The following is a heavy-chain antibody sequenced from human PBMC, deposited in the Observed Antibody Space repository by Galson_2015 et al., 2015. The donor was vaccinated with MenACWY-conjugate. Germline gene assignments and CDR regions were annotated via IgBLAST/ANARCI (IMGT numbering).Heavy chain of an antibody. J-gene: IGHJ3*02. Sequence: LRLSCAASGFTVSSNYLSWVRQAPGKGLEWVSVIYSGGSTYYADSVKGRFTISRDNSKNTLYLQMNSLRAEDTAVYYCARDYSGYAFGPGAFDIWGQGTMVTVSS. CDR2: IYSGGST. V-gene: IGHV3-66*02. CDR1: GFTVSSNY. D-gene: IGHD5-12*01. CDR3: ARDYSGYAFGPGAFDI.